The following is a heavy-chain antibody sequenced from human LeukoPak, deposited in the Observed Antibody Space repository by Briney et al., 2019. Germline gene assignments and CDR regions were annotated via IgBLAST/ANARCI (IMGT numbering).Heavy chain of an antibody. Sequence: ASVKVSCKASGYTFTSHGLSWARQAPGQGLEWMGWISAYNGNTNYAQKLQGRVTMTTDTSTSTAYMELRSLRSDDTAVYYCAREIITRDAFDIWGQGTMVTVSS. V-gene: IGHV1-18*01. D-gene: IGHD3-10*01. J-gene: IGHJ3*02. CDR3: AREIITRDAFDI. CDR2: ISAYNGNT. CDR1: GYTFTSHG.